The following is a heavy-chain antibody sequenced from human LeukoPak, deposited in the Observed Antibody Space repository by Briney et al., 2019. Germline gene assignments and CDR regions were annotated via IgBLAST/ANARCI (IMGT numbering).Heavy chain of an antibody. CDR1: GFTPGDYA. CDR2: IRSKAYGGTT. Sequence: SGRSLRLSRTASGFTPGDYAMSWCRQAPRKGLGWVGFIRSKAYGGTTEYAASVKGRFTISRDDSKSIAYLQMNSLKTEDTAVYYCTRSVPYYDYIWGSSAFDYWGQGTLVTVSS. V-gene: IGHV3-49*03. D-gene: IGHD3-16*01. J-gene: IGHJ4*02. CDR3: TRSVPYYDYIWGSSAFDY.